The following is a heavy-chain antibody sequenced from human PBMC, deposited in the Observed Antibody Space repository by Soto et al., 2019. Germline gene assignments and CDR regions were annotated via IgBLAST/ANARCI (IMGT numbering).Heavy chain of an antibody. Sequence: EVQLLESGGGLVQPGGSLRLSCAASGFTFGNSAMSWVRQAPGKGLEWVSIISDGGRSTYYADSVKGRFTVSRDNSKDTLYLQMNSLRVDDTAVYYCAKRYCANGRCHQTDWGQGTLVTVSS. CDR3: AKRYCANGRCHQTD. CDR2: ISDGGRST. D-gene: IGHD2-8*01. CDR1: GFTFGNSA. J-gene: IGHJ4*02. V-gene: IGHV3-23*01.